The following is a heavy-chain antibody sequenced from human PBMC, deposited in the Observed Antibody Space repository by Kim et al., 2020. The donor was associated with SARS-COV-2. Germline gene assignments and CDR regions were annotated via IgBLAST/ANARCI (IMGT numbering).Heavy chain of an antibody. CDR2: ISYDGSNK. Sequence: GGSLRLSCAASGFTFSSYAMHWVRQAPGKGLEWVAVISYDGSNKYYADSVKGRFTISRDNSKNTLYLQMNSLRAEDTAVYYCARRRRLGIAARINYGMDVWGQGTTVTVSS. CDR1: GFTFSSYA. J-gene: IGHJ6*02. CDR3: ARRRRLGIAARINYGMDV. D-gene: IGHD6-6*01. V-gene: IGHV3-30-3*01.